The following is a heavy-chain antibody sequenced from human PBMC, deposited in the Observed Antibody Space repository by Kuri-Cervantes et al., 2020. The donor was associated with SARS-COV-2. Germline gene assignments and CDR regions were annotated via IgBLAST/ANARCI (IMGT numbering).Heavy chain of an antibody. CDR1: GFTFKNYA. J-gene: IGHJ6*03. Sequence: GESLKISCAASGFTFKNYAMSWVRQAPGKGLEWVSSISSSSSYIYYADSVKGRFTISRDNAKNSLYLQTNSLRAEDTAVYYCARDESYYYYYMDVWGKGTTVTVSS. CDR2: ISSSSSYI. CDR3: ARDESYYYYYMDV. V-gene: IGHV3-21*01.